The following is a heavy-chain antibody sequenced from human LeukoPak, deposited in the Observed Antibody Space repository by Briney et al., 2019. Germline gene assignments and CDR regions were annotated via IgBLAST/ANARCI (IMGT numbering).Heavy chain of an antibody. CDR1: GVSISSGSYY. J-gene: IGHJ4*02. CDR3: AREMVGPFDH. D-gene: IGHD1-26*01. V-gene: IGHV4-61*02. CDR2: IYTSGST. Sequence: PSQTLSLTCNVSGVSISSGSYYWSWIRQPAGKGLEWIGRIYTSGSTNYNPSLKSRVTISVDTSKNQFSLKLSSVTAADTAVYYCAREMVGPFDHWGQGTLVTVSS.